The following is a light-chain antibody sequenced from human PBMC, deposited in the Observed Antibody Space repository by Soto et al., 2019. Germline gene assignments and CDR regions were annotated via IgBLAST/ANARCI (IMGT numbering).Light chain of an antibody. V-gene: IGKV1-5*01. J-gene: IGKJ2*01. CDR2: DAS. CDR1: QNINYW. CDR3: QQYKSYLFT. Sequence: DIQMTQSPSTLSASVGDRVTITCRASQNINYWLAWYQQKPGKAPKVLIYDASSLERGVPSRFSGSGSGTEFTLTISSLEPDYFATYYCQQYKSYLFTFGQGTKLEIK.